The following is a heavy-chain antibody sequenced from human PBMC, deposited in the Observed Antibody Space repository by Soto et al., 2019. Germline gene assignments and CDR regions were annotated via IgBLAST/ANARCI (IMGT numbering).Heavy chain of an antibody. D-gene: IGHD3-3*01. J-gene: IGHJ6*02. V-gene: IGHV1-2*04. CDR1: GYTFTGYY. CDR3: ARDRAPYYDFWSGYYQTYGMDV. Sequence: ASVKVSCKASGYTFTGYYMHWVRQAPGQGLEWMGWINSNSGGTNYAQKFQGWVTMTRDTSISTAYMELSRLRSDDTAVYYCARDRAPYYDFWSGYYQTYGMDVWGQGTTVTVSS. CDR2: INSNSGGT.